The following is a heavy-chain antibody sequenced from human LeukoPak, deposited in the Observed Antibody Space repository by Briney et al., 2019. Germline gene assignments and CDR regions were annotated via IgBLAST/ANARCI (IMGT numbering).Heavy chain of an antibody. CDR2: ISGSGDT. Sequence: QPGGSLRLSCAASGFTFSSYSMNWVRQAPGKGLEWVSTISGSGDTYYADSVKGRFTISRDDSKSTLSLQMDSLRAEDTALYYCAKKYYYGSGTYIFYFDYWGQGTPVTVSS. D-gene: IGHD3-10*01. J-gene: IGHJ4*02. V-gene: IGHV3-23*01. CDR1: GFTFSSYS. CDR3: AKKYYYGSGTYIFYFDY.